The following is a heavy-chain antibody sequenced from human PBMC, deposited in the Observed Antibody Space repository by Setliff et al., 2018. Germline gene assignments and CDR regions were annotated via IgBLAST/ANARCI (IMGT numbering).Heavy chain of an antibody. J-gene: IGHJ6*03. CDR2: IYYSGTT. V-gene: IGHV4-39*01. CDR1: GGSISSGTYY. Sequence: PSETLSLTCTVSGGSISSGTYYWGWIRQPPGKGLEWIGSIYYSGTTYYNPSLKSPVAISIDTSKNQFSLKLSSVTAADTAIYYCARHDARGYYYYMDVWGEGTTVTVSS. CDR3: ARHDARGYYYYMDV. D-gene: IGHD3-10*01.